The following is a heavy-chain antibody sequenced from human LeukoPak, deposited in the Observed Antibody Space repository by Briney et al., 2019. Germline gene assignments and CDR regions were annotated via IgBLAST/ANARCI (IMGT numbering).Heavy chain of an antibody. Sequence: SETLSLTCTVSGGSISSSTYYWSWIRQPAGKGLEWIGRIYTSGSTNYDPSLKSRVTISVDTSKNQFSLKLSSVTAADTAVYYCARDRVGGGYYYGSGSYLAPYYYYMDVWGKGTTVTISS. CDR1: GGSISSSTYY. CDR2: IYTSGST. D-gene: IGHD3-10*01. CDR3: ARDRVGGGYYYGSGSYLAPYYYYMDV. V-gene: IGHV4-61*02. J-gene: IGHJ6*03.